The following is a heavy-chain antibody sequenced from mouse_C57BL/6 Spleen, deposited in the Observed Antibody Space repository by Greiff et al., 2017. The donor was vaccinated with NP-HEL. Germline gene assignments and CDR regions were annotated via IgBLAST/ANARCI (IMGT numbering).Heavy chain of an antibody. CDR3: ARHYYGSSYGLAY. CDR1: GFTFSDYG. CDR2: ISNLAYSI. V-gene: IGHV5-15*01. J-gene: IGHJ3*01. D-gene: IGHD1-1*01. Sequence: EVQRVESGGGLVQPGGSLKLSCAASGFTFSDYGMAWVRQAPRKGPEWVAFISNLAYSIYYADTVTGRFTISRENAKNTLYLEMSSLRSEDTAMYYCARHYYGSSYGLAYWGQGTLVTVSA.